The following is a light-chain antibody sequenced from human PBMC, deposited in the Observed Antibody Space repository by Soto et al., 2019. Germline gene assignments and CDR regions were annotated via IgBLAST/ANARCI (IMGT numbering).Light chain of an antibody. V-gene: IGKV1-5*03. CDR1: QNINNW. CDR3: QQYYRDWT. CDR2: QAS. Sequence: DIQMTQSPFTLSASLGDRVTITCRASQNINNWLAWFQQKPGKAPRLLIYQASILENGVPSRFSGSGSGTEFALTISGLQPDDFATYFCQQYYRDWTFAQGTKVDI. J-gene: IGKJ1*01.